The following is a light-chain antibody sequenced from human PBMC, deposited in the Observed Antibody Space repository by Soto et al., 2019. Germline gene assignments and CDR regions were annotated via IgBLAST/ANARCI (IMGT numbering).Light chain of an antibody. CDR1: SSDVGGYNY. CDR3: SSYASSNTQI. CDR2: DVS. V-gene: IGLV2-14*01. J-gene: IGLJ2*01. Sequence: QSALTQPASVSGSPGQSITVSCIGTSSDVGGYNYVSWYQQHPGKAPKLMIHDVSNRPSGVSNRFSGSKSGNTASLTISGRQAEDEAYYYCSSYASSNTQIFGGGTKVTVL.